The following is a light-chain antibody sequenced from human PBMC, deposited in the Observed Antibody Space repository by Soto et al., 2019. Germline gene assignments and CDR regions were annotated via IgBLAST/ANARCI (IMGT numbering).Light chain of an antibody. CDR1: QDISKD. CDR3: LQDHDYPRT. CDR2: SAT. Sequence: AIQMTQSPTSLSASVGDRVIITCRASQDISKDLGWYQQKPGKAPKFLIYSATSTQSGVPSTFSGSGFGTDFTXTXXXXXXXXXXXXXCLQDHDYPRTFGQGTKVEF. J-gene: IGKJ1*01. V-gene: IGKV1-6*01.